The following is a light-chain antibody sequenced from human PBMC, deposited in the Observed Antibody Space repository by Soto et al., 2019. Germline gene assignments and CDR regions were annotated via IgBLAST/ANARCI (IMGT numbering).Light chain of an antibody. Sequence: DIMMTQSPDSLAVSLGERATINCKSSQSVLYSSNNKNYLAWYQQKVGQPPKLLIYRASTRESGVPDRFSGSGSGTDFTLTISTLQAEDVAVYYCQQYYSTPPTFGGGTKVEIK. CDR3: QQYYSTPPT. CDR2: RAS. CDR1: QSVLYSSNNKNY. J-gene: IGKJ4*01. V-gene: IGKV4-1*01.